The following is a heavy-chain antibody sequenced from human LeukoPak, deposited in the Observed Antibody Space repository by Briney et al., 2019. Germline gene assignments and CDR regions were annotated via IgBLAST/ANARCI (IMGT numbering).Heavy chain of an antibody. CDR1: GFTFSNYS. D-gene: IGHD3-16*01. CDR2: ITSRSSNI. Sequence: GGSLRLSCAASGFTFSNYSMNWVRQAPGKGLEWVSYITSRSSNIYYADSVKGRFTISRDNAKNSLYLQMNSLRDEDTAVYYCARIPGGYYYAMDVWGQGTTVTVSS. J-gene: IGHJ6*02. CDR3: ARIPGGYYYAMDV. V-gene: IGHV3-48*02.